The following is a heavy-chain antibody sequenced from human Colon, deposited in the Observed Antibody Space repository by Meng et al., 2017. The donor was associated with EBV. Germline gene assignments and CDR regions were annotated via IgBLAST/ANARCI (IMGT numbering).Heavy chain of an antibody. CDR1: GVSISSNIR. CDR2: IDDSGST. CDR3: ARGKQDAWELLAY. D-gene: IGHD1-26*01. Sequence: GPLQELGPGLVKPYGTLSLPCGVSGVSISSNIRWTWVRQPPGKGLEWIGDIDDSGSTNYNPSLNSRISISLDKSKNHFSLKVNSVTAADTAVYYCARGKQDAWELLAYWGQGALVTVSS. J-gene: IGHJ4*02. V-gene: IGHV4-4*02.